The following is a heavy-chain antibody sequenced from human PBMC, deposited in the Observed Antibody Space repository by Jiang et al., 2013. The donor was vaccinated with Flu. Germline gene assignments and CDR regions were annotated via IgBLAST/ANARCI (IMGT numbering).Heavy chain of an antibody. CDR3: ARHSPSILTGHSSPVDAFDI. CDR2: IYYSGST. V-gene: IGHV4-39*01. Sequence: GSGLVKPSETLSLTCTVSGGSISSSSYYWGWIRQPPGKGLEWIGSIYYSGSTYYNPSLKSRVTISVDTSKNQFSLKLSSVTAADTAVYYCARHSPSILTGHSSPVDAFDIVGPRDNGHRLF. J-gene: IGHJ3*02. D-gene: IGHD3-9*01. CDR1: GGSISSSSYY.